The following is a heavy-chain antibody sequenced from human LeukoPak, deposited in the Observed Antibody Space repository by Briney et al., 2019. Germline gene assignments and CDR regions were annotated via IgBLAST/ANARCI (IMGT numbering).Heavy chain of an antibody. CDR2: IYYTGST. J-gene: IGHJ4*02. Sequence: SETLSLTCTVSGGSISSYYWSWIRQPPGKGLEWIGYIYYTGSTDYNPSLKSRVTISVDTSKNQFSLKLSSVTAADTAVYYCARGPTMVSFDSWGQGTLVTVSS. CDR1: GGSISSYY. CDR3: ARGPTMVSFDS. V-gene: IGHV4-59*01. D-gene: IGHD3-10*01.